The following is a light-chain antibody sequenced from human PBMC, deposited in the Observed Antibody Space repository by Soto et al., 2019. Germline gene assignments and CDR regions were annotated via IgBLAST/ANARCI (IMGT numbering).Light chain of an antibody. V-gene: IGLV2-11*01. J-gene: IGLJ1*01. CDR3: CSYAGSYTYV. CDR1: SSDVGGYNY. CDR2: DVT. Sequence: QSALTQPRSVSGSPGQSVTISCTGTSSDVGGYNYVSWYQQHPGKAPKLMIYDVTERPLGVPDHFPGSKSGNTASLTISGLQAEDEADYYCCSYAGSYTYVFGSVTKVTVL.